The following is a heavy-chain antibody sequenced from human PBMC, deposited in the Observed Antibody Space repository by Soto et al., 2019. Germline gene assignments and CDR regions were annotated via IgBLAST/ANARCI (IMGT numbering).Heavy chain of an antibody. Sequence: EVQLVESGGGLVQPGGSPRLSCAASGFTFSSYWMSWVRQAPGKGLEWVANIKQDGSEKYYVDSVKGRFTISRDNAKNSLYLQMNSLRAEDTAVYYCARGIVVGAIDYWGQGTLVTVSS. CDR2: IKQDGSEK. V-gene: IGHV3-7*01. CDR3: ARGIVVGAIDY. CDR1: GFTFSSYW. D-gene: IGHD1-26*01. J-gene: IGHJ4*02.